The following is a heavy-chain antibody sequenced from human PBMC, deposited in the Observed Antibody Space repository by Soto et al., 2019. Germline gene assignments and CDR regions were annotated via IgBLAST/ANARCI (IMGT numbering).Heavy chain of an antibody. CDR3: AKEGTLRYFDWLSPRRGDYYYMDV. D-gene: IGHD3-9*01. CDR2: ISGSGGST. Sequence: GGSLRLSCAASGFTFSSYAMSWVCQAPGKGLEWVSAISGSGGSTYYADSVKGRFTISRDNSKNTLYLQMNSLRAEDTAVYYCAKEGTLRYFDWLSPRRGDYYYMDVWGKGTTVTVSS. CDR1: GFTFSSYA. J-gene: IGHJ6*03. V-gene: IGHV3-23*01.